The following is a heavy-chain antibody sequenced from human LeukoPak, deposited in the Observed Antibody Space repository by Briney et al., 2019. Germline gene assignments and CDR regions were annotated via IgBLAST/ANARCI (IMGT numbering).Heavy chain of an antibody. Sequence: GGSLRLSCAASGFTFSSYAMSWVRQAPGKGLEWVSAISGSGGSTYYADSVKGRFTISRDNSKNTLYLQLNSLRAEDTAVYYCAKDHYGDYSYWFDPWGQGTLVTVSS. J-gene: IGHJ5*02. V-gene: IGHV3-23*01. CDR1: GFTFSSYA. D-gene: IGHD4-17*01. CDR3: AKDHYGDYSYWFDP. CDR2: ISGSGGST.